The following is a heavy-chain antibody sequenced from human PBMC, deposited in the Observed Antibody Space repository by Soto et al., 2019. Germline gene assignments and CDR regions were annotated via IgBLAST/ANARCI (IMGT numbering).Heavy chain of an antibody. J-gene: IGHJ5*02. CDR1: GGSFSGYY. Sequence: PSETLSLTCAVYGGSFSGYYWSWIRQPPGKGLEWIGEINHSGSTNYNPSLKSRVTISVDTSKNQFSLKLSSVTAADTAVYYCARGLASPTYGDYGWFDPWGQGTLVTVSS. D-gene: IGHD4-17*01. CDR2: INHSGST. V-gene: IGHV4-34*01. CDR3: ARGLASPTYGDYGWFDP.